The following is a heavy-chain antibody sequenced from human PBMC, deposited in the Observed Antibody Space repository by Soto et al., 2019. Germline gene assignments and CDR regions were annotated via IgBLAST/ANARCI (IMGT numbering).Heavy chain of an antibody. CDR1: GGSLSSGDNY. V-gene: IGHV4-30-4*01. CDR3: AMSSGYCSRTSCFGFDP. D-gene: IGHD2-2*01. Sequence: PSETLSLTCTVSGGSLSSGDNYWSWIRQSPGTGLEWIGYIYYTGRTNYNPSLNRRVTISVDTSKNQFSLKLTSVTAADTAVYFCAMSSGYCSRTSCFGFDPWGQGTLVTVS. CDR2: IYYTGRT. J-gene: IGHJ5*02.